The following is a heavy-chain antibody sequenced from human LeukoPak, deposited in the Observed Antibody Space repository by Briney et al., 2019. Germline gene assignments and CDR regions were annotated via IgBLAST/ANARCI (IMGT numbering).Heavy chain of an antibody. Sequence: PGGSLRLSCAASGLTFSSYAMSWVRQAPGKGLEWVSAISGSGGSTYYADSVKGRFTISRDNSKNTLYLQMNSLRAEDTAVYYCAKDSTGIAAAGDYFDYWGQGTLVTVSS. CDR1: GLTFSSYA. CDR3: AKDSTGIAAAGDYFDY. J-gene: IGHJ4*02. CDR2: ISGSGGST. V-gene: IGHV3-23*01. D-gene: IGHD6-13*01.